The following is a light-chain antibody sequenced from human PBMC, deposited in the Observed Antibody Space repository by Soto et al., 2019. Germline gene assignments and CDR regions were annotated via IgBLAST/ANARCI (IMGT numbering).Light chain of an antibody. J-gene: IGKJ2*01. Sequence: EIVLTQSPGTLSLSPGERATLSCRASHSVSSTYLAWYQQKPGQAPRLLLYGASSRATGIPDRFSGSGSGTDFTLTISRLEPEDFAVYYCQQYGSLPPYTFGQGTKLEIK. CDR3: QQYGSLPPYT. CDR2: GAS. V-gene: IGKV3-20*01. CDR1: HSVSSTY.